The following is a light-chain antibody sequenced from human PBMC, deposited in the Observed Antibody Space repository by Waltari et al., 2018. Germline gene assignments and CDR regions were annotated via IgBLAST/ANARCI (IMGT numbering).Light chain of an antibody. CDR1: KLGDKY. Sequence: SYELTHPPSVSVSPGQTASITCSGDKLGDKYACWYQQKPGQSPVLVIYQDIKRPSGIPVRFSGSNAGNTATLTISGSQAMDEADYYCQAWDSRVVFGGGTKLTVL. CDR2: QDI. J-gene: IGLJ2*01. V-gene: IGLV3-1*01. CDR3: QAWDSRVV.